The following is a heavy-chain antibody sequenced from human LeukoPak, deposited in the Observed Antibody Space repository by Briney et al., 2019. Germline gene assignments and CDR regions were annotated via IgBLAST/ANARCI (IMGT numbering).Heavy chain of an antibody. V-gene: IGHV1-18*01. J-gene: IGHJ6*03. Sequence: ASVKVSCKASGYTFTSYGISWVRQAPGQGLEWMGWISAYNGNTNYAQKLQGRVTMTTDTSTSTAYMELRSLRSDDTAVYYCASSGYYRDYYCYMDVWGKGTTVTVSS. CDR1: GYTFTSYG. D-gene: IGHD3-22*01. CDR2: ISAYNGNT. CDR3: ASSGYYRDYYCYMDV.